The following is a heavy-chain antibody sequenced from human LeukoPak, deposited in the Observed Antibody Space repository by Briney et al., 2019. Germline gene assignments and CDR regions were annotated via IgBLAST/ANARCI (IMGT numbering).Heavy chain of an antibody. CDR1: GFTLSSYE. CDR3: ARVVRAAGTDYYYYMDV. V-gene: IGHV3-21*01. CDR2: IGYGGADS. D-gene: IGHD6-19*01. J-gene: IGHJ6*03. Sequence: GGSLRLSCTVSGFTLSSYEMTWFRQAPGKGLEWVSSIGYGGADSHYADSVKGRFTISRDNAKNSLYLQMNSLRAEDTAVYYCARVVRAAGTDYYYYMDVWGKGTTVTVSS.